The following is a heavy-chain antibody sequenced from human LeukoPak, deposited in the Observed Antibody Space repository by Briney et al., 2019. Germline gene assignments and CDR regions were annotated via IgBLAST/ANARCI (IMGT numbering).Heavy chain of an antibody. V-gene: IGHV3-33*06. CDR1: GFTFSSYG. CDR3: AKDLRVSMTTVTNYYFDY. Sequence: GRSLRLSCAASGFTFSSYGMHWVRQAPGKGLEWVAVIWYDGSNKYYADSVKGRFTISRDNSKNTLYLQMNSLRAEDTAVYYCAKDLRVSMTTVTNYYFDYWGQGTLVTVSS. J-gene: IGHJ4*02. D-gene: IGHD4-17*01. CDR2: IWYDGSNK.